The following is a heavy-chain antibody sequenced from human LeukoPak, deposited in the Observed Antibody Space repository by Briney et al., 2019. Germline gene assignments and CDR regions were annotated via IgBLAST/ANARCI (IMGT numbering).Heavy chain of an antibody. CDR2: IKSKIDGGTI. V-gene: IGHV3-15*01. J-gene: IGHJ4*02. D-gene: IGHD6-25*01. CDR3: TTRRQDGC. Sequence: GGSLRLSCVASGFTFSDAWMSWVRQAPGKGLEWVGRIKSKIDGGTIDYGAPVKGRFTISRDDSRNTMYLQMNSLKTEDTAVYYCTTRRQDGCWGQGTLVTVS. CDR1: GFTFSDAW.